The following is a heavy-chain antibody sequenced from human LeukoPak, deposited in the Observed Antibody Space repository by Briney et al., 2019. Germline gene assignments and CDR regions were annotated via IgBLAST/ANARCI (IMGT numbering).Heavy chain of an antibody. CDR2: SKSKTDGGTT. D-gene: IGHD6-19*01. CDR3: TPRPGIAVA. J-gene: IGHJ4*02. V-gene: IGHV3-15*01. CDR1: GFTFSNAW. Sequence: GGSLRLSCAASGFTFSNAWMSWVRQAPGKGLEWVGRSKSKTDGGTTDYAAPVKGRFTISRDDSKNTLYLQMNSLKTEDTAVYYCTPRPGIAVAWGQGTLVTVSS.